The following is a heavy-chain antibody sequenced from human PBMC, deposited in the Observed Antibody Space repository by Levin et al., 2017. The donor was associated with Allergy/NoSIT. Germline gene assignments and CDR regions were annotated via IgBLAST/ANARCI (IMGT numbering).Heavy chain of an antibody. Sequence: KLGESLKISCKASGYSFTGFYIHWVRQAPGQGLEWLGWMNPNSGGTDYAQKFQGRVTMTRDSSISTAYMELSRLRSDDTAVYYCARVALIQRGRYHYYYMDAWGKGTSVTVSS. D-gene: IGHD1-1*01. CDR1: GYSFTGFY. V-gene: IGHV1-2*02. CDR2: MNPNSGGT. J-gene: IGHJ6*03. CDR3: ARVALIQRGRYHYYYMDA.